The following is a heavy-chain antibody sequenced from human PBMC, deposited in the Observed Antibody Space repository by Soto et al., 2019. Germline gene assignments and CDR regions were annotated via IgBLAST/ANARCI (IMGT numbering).Heavy chain of an antibody. CDR2: TYYRSKWYN. V-gene: IGHV6-1*01. CDR1: GDRVSSNNTA. CDR3: ERSGHGGYIDY. J-gene: IGHJ4*02. Sequence: LRTLSLTRAISGDRVSSNNTAWKWIRQSPSRGLGWLGRTYYRSKWYNHYAVSVKSRIPVKPVTSRNQFSLQLNSVTPEVTAVNYCERSGHGGYIDYWGQGTLVTVSS. D-gene: IGHD3-22*01.